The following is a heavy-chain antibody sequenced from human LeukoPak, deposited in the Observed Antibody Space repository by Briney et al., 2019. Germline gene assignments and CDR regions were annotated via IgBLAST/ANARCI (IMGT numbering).Heavy chain of an antibody. Sequence: GGSLRLSCVASELSFRSNYMSWVRQAPGKGLEWVSVIYRDGSSYYAESVKGRFTISRDNSKNTLYIQMNSLRAEDTAVYYCARSFYDILIGYYQYFDYWGQGTLVTVSS. J-gene: IGHJ4*02. CDR2: IYRDGSS. CDR3: ARSFYDILIGYYQYFDY. V-gene: IGHV3-66*01. D-gene: IGHD3-9*01. CDR1: ELSFRSNY.